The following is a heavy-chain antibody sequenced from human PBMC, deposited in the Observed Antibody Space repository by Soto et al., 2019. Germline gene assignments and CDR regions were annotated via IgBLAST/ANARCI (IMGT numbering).Heavy chain of an antibody. CDR2: FDPEDGET. V-gene: IGHV1-24*01. CDR3: ATTYYFVLDRYSMMGTYDY. Sequence: GASVKVSCKVSGYTLTELSMHWVRQAPGKGLEWMGGFDPEDGETIYAQKFQGRVTMTEDTSTDTAYMELSSLRSEDTAVYYCATTYYFVLDRYSMMGTYDYWGQGTMVTVSS. D-gene: IGHD3-10*02. CDR1: GYTLTELS. J-gene: IGHJ4*02.